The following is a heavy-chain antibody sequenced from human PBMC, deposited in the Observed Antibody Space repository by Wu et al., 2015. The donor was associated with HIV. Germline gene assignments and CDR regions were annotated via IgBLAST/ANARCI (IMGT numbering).Heavy chain of an antibody. D-gene: IGHD6-13*01. Sequence: QVQLVQSGAEVKKPGASVKVSCKASGYTFTDFFIHWVRQAPGQGLEWMGWVSPNTGGTNYAQKFQGRVTMTRDTSINTAYMELTSLTSDDTAMYYCARVPTIGPYSSSWSWGQGTLVTVSS. V-gene: IGHV1-2*02. CDR3: ARVPTIGPYSSSWS. CDR2: VSPNTGGT. J-gene: IGHJ4*02. CDR1: GYTFTDFF.